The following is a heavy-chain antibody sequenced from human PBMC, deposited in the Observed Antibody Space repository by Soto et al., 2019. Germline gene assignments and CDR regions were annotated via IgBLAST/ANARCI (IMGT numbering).Heavy chain of an antibody. CDR2: ISYDGSNK. CDR3: AKDQGVPFYYYGMDV. Sequence: GGSLRLSCAASAFTFSSYGMHWVRQAPGKGLEWVAVISYDGSNKYYADSVKGRFTISRDNSKNTLYLQMNSLRAEDTAVYYCAKDQGVPFYYYGMDVWGQGTTVTVSS. CDR1: AFTFSSYG. D-gene: IGHD3-10*01. J-gene: IGHJ6*02. V-gene: IGHV3-30*18.